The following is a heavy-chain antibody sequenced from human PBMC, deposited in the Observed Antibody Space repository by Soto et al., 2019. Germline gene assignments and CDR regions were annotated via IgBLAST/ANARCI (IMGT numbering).Heavy chain of an antibody. CDR3: ARSSYGDYYYYGMDV. Sequence: GESLKISCKGSGYSFTSYWIGWVRQTPGKGLEWMGIIYPGDSDTRYSPSFQGQVTISADKSISTAYLQWSSLKASDTAMYYCARSSYGDYYYYGMDVWGQGTTVTVSS. V-gene: IGHV5-51*01. CDR1: GYSFTSYW. D-gene: IGHD5-18*01. CDR2: IYPGDSDT. J-gene: IGHJ6*02.